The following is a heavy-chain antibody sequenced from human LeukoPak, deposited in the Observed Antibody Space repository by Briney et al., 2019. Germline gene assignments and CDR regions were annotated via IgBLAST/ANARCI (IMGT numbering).Heavy chain of an antibody. V-gene: IGHV1-18*01. J-gene: IGHJ6*03. CDR2: ISAYNGNT. D-gene: IGHD3-16*01. CDR3: PRAPRGESYYYYYMDV. Sequence: SVKVSCKASGYTVTSYGISWVRQARGQGLEWMGWISAYNGNTNYAQKLQGRVTMTTDTSTSTAYMELRSLRSDDTAVYYCPRAPRGESYYYYYMDVWGKGTTVTVSS. CDR1: GYTVTSYG.